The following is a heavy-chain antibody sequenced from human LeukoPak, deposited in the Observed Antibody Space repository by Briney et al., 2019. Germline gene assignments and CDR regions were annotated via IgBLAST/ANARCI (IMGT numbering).Heavy chain of an antibody. J-gene: IGHJ4*02. CDR2: IRSTANGYAT. V-gene: IGHV3-73*01. D-gene: IGHD3-10*01. Sequence: GGSLRLSCAASGFTFSTYSMNWVRQAPGKGLEWVGRIRSTANGYATAYAASVKGRFTISRDDSKNTAYLQMDSLKTEDTAVYYCTGNYYGSGSYADFDYWGQGTLVTVSS. CDR3: TGNYYGSGSYADFDY. CDR1: GFTFSTYS.